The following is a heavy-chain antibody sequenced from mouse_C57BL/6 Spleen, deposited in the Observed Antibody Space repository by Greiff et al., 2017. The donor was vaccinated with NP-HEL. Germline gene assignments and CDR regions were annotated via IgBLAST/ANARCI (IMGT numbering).Heavy chain of an antibody. CDR1: GYTFTSYW. CDR3: AGGDSSEAMDY. D-gene: IGHD3-3*01. J-gene: IGHJ4*01. CDR2: IYPGSGST. Sequence: QVQLQQPGAELVKPGASVKMSCKASGYTFTSYWITWVKQRPGQGLEWIGDIYPGSGSTNYNEKFKSKATLAVDTSSSPAYMQLSSLTSEDSAVYYCAGGDSSEAMDYWGQGTSVTVSS. V-gene: IGHV1-55*01.